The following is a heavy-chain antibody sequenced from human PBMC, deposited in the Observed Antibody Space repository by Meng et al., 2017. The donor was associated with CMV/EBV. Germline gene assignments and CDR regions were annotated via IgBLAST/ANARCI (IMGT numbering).Heavy chain of an antibody. CDR2: ISSSSSYI. Sequence: GESLKISCAASGFTFSSYSMNWVRQAPGKGLEWVSSISSSSSYIYYADSVKGRFTISRDNAKNSLYLQMNSLRAEGTAVYYCALQGGDYWGQGTLVTVSS. CDR3: ALQGGDY. CDR1: GFTFSSYS. D-gene: IGHD3-16*01. V-gene: IGHV3-21*01. J-gene: IGHJ4*02.